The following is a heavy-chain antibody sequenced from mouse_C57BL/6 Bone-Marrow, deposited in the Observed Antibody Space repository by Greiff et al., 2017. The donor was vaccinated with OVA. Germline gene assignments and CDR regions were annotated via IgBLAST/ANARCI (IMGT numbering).Heavy chain of an antibody. V-gene: IGHV5-6*02. Sequence: EVKVEESGGDLVKPGGSLKLSCAASGFTFSSYGMSWVRQTPDKRLAWVATISSGGSYTYSPDSVKGRFTIARDNAKNTLYLQMSSLKSEDTAMYYCAVLLEGYYLDYWGQGTTLTVSS. CDR1: GFTFSSYG. CDR3: AVLLEGYYLDY. D-gene: IGHD1-1*01. J-gene: IGHJ2*01. CDR2: ISSGGSYT.